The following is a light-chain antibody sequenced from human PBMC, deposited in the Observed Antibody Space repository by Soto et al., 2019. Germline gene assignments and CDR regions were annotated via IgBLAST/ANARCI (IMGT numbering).Light chain of an antibody. CDR3: SSYTSSSTPLV. V-gene: IGLV2-14*01. J-gene: IGLJ3*02. Sequence: QLVLTQPASVSGSPGQSITISCTGTSSDVGGYNYVSWYQQHPGKAPKLMIYDVTNRPSGVSNRFSGSKSGNTASLTISGLQAEDEADYYCSSYTSSSTPLVFGGGTKLTVL. CDR1: SSDVGGYNY. CDR2: DVT.